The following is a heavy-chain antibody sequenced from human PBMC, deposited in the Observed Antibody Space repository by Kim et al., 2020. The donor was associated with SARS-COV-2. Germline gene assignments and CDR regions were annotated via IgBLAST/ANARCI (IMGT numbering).Heavy chain of an antibody. CDR3: ASDHPRSGHYYCMDV. D-gene: IGHD6-25*01. CDR1: GYTFTSYA. V-gene: IGHV1-3*01. Sequence: ASGKVSCKASGYTFTSYAMHWVRQAPGQRLEWMGWINAGNGNTKYSQKFQGRVTITRDTSASTAYRELSSLKSEDTAVYYCASDHPRSGHYYCMDVWGQGTTITVSS. CDR2: INAGNGNT. J-gene: IGHJ6*02.